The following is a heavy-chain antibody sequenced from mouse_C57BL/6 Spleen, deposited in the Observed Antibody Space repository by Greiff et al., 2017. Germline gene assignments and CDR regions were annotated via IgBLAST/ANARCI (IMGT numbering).Heavy chain of an antibody. Sequence: QVQLQQPGAELVKPGASVKLSCKASGYTFTSYWMHWVKQRPGQGLEWIGMIHPNSGSTNYNEKFKSKATLTVDKSSSTAYMQLSSLTSEDSAVYYCAREDYGSSSIAYWGQGTLVTVSA. CDR1: GYTFTSYW. J-gene: IGHJ3*01. D-gene: IGHD1-1*01. CDR3: AREDYGSSSIAY. CDR2: IHPNSGST. V-gene: IGHV1-64*01.